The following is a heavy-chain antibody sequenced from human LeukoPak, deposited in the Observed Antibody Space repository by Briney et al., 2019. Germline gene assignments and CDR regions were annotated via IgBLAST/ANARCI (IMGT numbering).Heavy chain of an antibody. Sequence: PGGSLRLSCAASGFTFSSSAMSWVRQAPGQGLEWVSAISGSGGSTYYADPVKGRLTISRDNSKNTLYLQMNSLRAEDTAVYYCAKIGQVGTTLLDYWGQGTLVTVSS. CDR2: ISGSGGST. V-gene: IGHV3-23*01. CDR1: GFTFSSSA. J-gene: IGHJ4*02. D-gene: IGHD1-26*01. CDR3: AKIGQVGTTLLDY.